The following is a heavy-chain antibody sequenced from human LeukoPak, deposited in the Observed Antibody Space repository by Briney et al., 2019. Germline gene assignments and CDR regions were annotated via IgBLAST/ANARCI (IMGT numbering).Heavy chain of an antibody. CDR2: IDEDRKTI. J-gene: IGHJ5*02. V-gene: IGHV3-74*01. Sequence: GGSLRLSCAASGFTFNSYWMHWVRQAPGKGLVWVSRIDEDRKTIDYADSVKGRFTISGDNAKDTLYLQMSSLRDEDTAVYYCVSDLCGGDDQWGRGTLVTVSS. CDR1: GFTFNSYW. CDR3: VSDLCGGDDQ. D-gene: IGHD3-3*01.